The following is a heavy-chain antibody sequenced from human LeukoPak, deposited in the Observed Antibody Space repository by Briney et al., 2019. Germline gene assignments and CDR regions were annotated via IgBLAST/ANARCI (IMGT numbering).Heavy chain of an antibody. Sequence: QPGGSLRLSCAASGFTFSSYGMHWVRQAPGKGLEWVAFIRYDGSNKYYADSVKGRFTISRDNSKNTLYLEMNSLRAEDTAVYYCAKDGPSCYGWGFDYWGQGTLVTVSS. CDR1: GFTFSSYG. J-gene: IGHJ4*02. CDR3: AKDGPSCYGWGFDY. V-gene: IGHV3-30*02. CDR2: IRYDGSNK. D-gene: IGHD3-16*01.